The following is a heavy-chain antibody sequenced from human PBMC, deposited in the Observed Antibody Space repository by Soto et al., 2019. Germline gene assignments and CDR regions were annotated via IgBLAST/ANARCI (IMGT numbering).Heavy chain of an antibody. Sequence: SVKGSCKASGGTLSSYTISWVRQAPGQGLEWMGRIIPILGIANYAQKFHGRVTITADKSTSTAYMELSSLRSEDTAVYYCARDAKAAAGISWFDPWGQRTLVTVSS. J-gene: IGHJ5*02. CDR2: IIPILGIA. CDR1: GGTLSSYT. CDR3: ARDAKAAAGISWFDP. V-gene: IGHV1-69*04. D-gene: IGHD6-13*01.